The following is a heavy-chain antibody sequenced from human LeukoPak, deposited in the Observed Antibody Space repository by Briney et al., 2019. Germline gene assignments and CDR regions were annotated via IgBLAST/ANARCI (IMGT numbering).Heavy chain of an antibody. J-gene: IGHJ4*02. CDR3: ARDTTPYDSSGYYYIY. V-gene: IGHV1-18*01. CDR1: GYTFTSYG. Sequence: ASVKVSCKASGYTFTSYGISWVRQAPGQGLEWMGWLSAYNGNTNYAQKLQGRVTMTTDTSTSTAYMELRSLRSDDTAVYYCARDTTPYDSSGYYYIYWGQGTLVTVSS. CDR2: LSAYNGNT. D-gene: IGHD3-22*01.